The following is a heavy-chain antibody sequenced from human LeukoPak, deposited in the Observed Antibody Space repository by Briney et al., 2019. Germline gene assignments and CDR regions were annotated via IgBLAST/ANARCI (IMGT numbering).Heavy chain of an antibody. CDR3: AGYSGSYPMDY. D-gene: IGHD1-26*01. CDR1: GGTFSSYA. CDR2: IIPIFGTA. Sequence: ASVKVSCKASGGTFSSYAISWVRQAPGRGLEWMGGIIPIFGTANYAQKFQGRVTITADESTSTAYMELSSLRSEDTAVYYCAGYSGSYPMDYWGQGTLVTVSS. J-gene: IGHJ4*02. V-gene: IGHV1-69*01.